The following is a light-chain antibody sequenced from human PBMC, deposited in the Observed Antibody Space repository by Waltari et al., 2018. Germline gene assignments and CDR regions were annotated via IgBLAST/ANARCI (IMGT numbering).Light chain of an antibody. CDR2: KAS. Sequence: DIQLTQSPSTLSASVGDRFTITCRASQSISKWFAWYQQKPGKAPKLLIYKASTLESGGPSRFSGSGSGTEFTLTISSLQPDDFATYYCQQYNSYSLLTFGGGTKVEIK. V-gene: IGKV1-5*03. CDR3: QQYNSYSLLT. CDR1: QSISKW. J-gene: IGKJ4*01.